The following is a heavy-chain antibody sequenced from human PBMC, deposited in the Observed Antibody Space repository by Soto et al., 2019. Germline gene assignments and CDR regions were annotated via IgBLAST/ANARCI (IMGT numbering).Heavy chain of an antibody. CDR1: AFMFSTYW. Sequence: GGSLRLSSAAPAFMFSTYWMTWVRQAPGKGLEWVANIKRDGSETHYADSVKGRFTISRDNAKNSLYLQMNSLRVEDTAVYYCAGDGNNWNDFDYWGQGTLVTVSS. J-gene: IGHJ4*02. CDR2: IKRDGSET. V-gene: IGHV3-7*01. D-gene: IGHD1-20*01. CDR3: AGDGNNWNDFDY.